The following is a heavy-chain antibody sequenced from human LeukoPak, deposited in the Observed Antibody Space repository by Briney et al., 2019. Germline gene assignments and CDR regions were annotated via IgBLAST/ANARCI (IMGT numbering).Heavy chain of an antibody. Sequence: ASVKVSFKTSGYSFTGYYIHWVRQAPGQGLEWMGWINPNSGGTKFAQKFQVRVTMTRDTSINTAYMELSRLTSDDTAVYYCAPWGMVSSTGPWGQGTLVTVSS. J-gene: IGHJ5*02. D-gene: IGHD1-1*01. CDR3: APWGMVSSTGP. CDR1: GYSFTGYY. CDR2: INPNSGGT. V-gene: IGHV1-2*02.